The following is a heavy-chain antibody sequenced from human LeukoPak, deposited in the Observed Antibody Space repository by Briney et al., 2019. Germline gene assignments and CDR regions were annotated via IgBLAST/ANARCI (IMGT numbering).Heavy chain of an antibody. D-gene: IGHD1-1*01. J-gene: IGHJ4*02. CDR2: ISYDGSKK. CDR1: GFIFSSNG. Sequence: GGSLRLSCAASGFIFSSNGMHWVRQPPGKGLEWVAMISYDGSKKFYADSVKGRFTISRDDSTDTLSLQMNSLRAEDTAIYYCAKGDSRWNAHLGYWGRGILVTVSS. V-gene: IGHV3-30*18. CDR3: AKGDSRWNAHLGY.